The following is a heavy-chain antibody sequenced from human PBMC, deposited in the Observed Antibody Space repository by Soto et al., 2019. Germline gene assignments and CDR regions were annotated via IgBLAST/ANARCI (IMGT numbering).Heavy chain of an antibody. J-gene: IGHJ4*02. CDR1: GFTFSSYW. CDR2: INSDGSST. Sequence: EVQLVESGGGLVQPGGSLRLSCAASGFTFSSYWMHWVRQAPGKGLVWVSRINSDGSSTSYADSVKGRFTISRDNAKNPLDLQMNNLRAEDRAVYYCAKGMAYSSVDYWGQGTLVTVSS. V-gene: IGHV3-74*01. CDR3: AKGMAYSSVDY. D-gene: IGHD6-25*01.